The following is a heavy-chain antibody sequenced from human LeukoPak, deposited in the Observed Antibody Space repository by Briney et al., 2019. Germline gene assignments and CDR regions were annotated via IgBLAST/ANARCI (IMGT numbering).Heavy chain of an antibody. CDR3: ARASATGMVSAPFTY. CDR2: ISSNSIYI. Sequence: GGSLRLSCVASGFTLSSYSINWVRQAPGKGPEWVSSISSNSIYIYYSDSVKGRFTISRDNAKNSLYLQMNSLSVEDTAMYYCARASATGMVSAPFTYWAQGTLVTVSS. D-gene: IGHD5-18*01. J-gene: IGHJ4*02. CDR1: GFTLSSYS. V-gene: IGHV3-21*01.